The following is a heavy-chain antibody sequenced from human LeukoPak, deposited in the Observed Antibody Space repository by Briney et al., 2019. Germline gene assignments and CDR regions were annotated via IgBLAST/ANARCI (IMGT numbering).Heavy chain of an antibody. V-gene: IGHV3-23*01. CDR3: ALPPRVTMVRGADDAFDI. Sequence: GGSLRLSCAASGFTFSSYAMSLVRQAPGKGLEWVSAISGSGGSTYYADSVKGRFTISRDNSKNTLYLQMNSLRAEDTAVYYCALPPRVTMVRGADDAFDIWGQGTMVTVSS. D-gene: IGHD3-10*01. J-gene: IGHJ3*02. CDR2: ISGSGGST. CDR1: GFTFSSYA.